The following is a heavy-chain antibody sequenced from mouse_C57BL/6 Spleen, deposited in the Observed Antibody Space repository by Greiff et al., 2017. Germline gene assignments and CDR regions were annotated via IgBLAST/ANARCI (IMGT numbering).Heavy chain of an antibody. CDR1: GYTFTSYW. CDR3: ARSDWDERYFDV. Sequence: QVHVKQSGAELAKPGASVKLSCKASGYTFTSYWMHWVKQRPGQGLEWIGYINPSSGYTKYNQKFKDKATLTADKSSSTAYMQLSSLTYEDSAVYYCARSDWDERYFDVWGTGTTVTVSS. J-gene: IGHJ1*03. D-gene: IGHD4-1*01. CDR2: INPSSGYT. V-gene: IGHV1-7*01.